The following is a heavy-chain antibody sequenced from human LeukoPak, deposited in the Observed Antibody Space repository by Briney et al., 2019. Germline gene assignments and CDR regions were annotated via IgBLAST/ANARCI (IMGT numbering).Heavy chain of an antibody. CDR2: ISGSGGST. D-gene: IGHD6-19*01. CDR1: GFSFSSYA. J-gene: IGHJ4*02. CDR3: AKVRVSSGWYIDY. V-gene: IGHV3-23*01. Sequence: GGSLRLSCAASGFSFSSYAMRWVRQAPGKGLEWVSAISGSGGSTYYADSVKGRFTISRDNSKNTVYLQMNSLIAEDTALYYCAKVRVSSGWYIDYWGQGTLVTVSS.